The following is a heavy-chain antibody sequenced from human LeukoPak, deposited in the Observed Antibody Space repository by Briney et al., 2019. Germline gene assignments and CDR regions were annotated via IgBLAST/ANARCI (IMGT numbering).Heavy chain of an antibody. CDR3: ARESGYFFDYYYYMDV. Sequence: GASVKVSCKASGYTFTSYGISWVRQAPGQGLEWMGWISAYNGNTNYAQKLQGRVTMTTDTSTSTAYMELRNLRSDDTAVYYCARESGYFFDYYYYMDVWGKGTTVTISS. V-gene: IGHV1-18*01. J-gene: IGHJ6*03. D-gene: IGHD1-26*01. CDR2: ISAYNGNT. CDR1: GYTFTSYG.